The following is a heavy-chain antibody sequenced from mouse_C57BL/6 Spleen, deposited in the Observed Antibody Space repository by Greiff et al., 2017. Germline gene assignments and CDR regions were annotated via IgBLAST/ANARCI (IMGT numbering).Heavy chain of an antibody. CDR3: EGGNNGSSDDWYFDV. Sequence: QVQLQQPGAELVKPGASVKMSCKASGYTFTSYWITWVKQRPGQGLEWIGDIYPGSGSTNYNEKFKSKATLTVDTSSSTAYMQLSSLTSEDSAVYDCEGGNNGSSDDWYFDVWGTGTTVTVSS. CDR2: IYPGSGST. CDR1: GYTFTSYW. J-gene: IGHJ1*03. V-gene: IGHV1-55*01. D-gene: IGHD1-1*01.